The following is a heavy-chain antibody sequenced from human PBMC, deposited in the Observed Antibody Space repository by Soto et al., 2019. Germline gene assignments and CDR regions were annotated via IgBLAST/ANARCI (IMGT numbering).Heavy chain of an antibody. CDR3: ARKADGYNPFDD. CDR1: GGSISSYY. J-gene: IGHJ4*01. V-gene: IGHV4-59*12. CDR2: IYYIGST. D-gene: IGHD5-12*01. Sequence: QVQLQESGPGLVKPSETLSLTCTVSGGSISSYYWSWIRQPPGKGLEWIGYIYYIGSTHYNPSLKSRVSMSVDTSKNQFSLKLSSVTAVDTAMYYCARKADGYNPFDDWGHGTLVTVSS.